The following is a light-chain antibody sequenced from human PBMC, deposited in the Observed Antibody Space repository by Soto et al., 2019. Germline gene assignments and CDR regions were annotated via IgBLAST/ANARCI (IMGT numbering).Light chain of an antibody. V-gene: IGKV3D-20*02. Sequence: DIVLTTSRATLALSQGERATLSCRASQSVSSRFVAWYHQKPGQAPRLLIYGASTRATGIPDRFGGSGSGTDFTLTISCLEPEAFALYYCPQRTKRPMTFAQGTRLEIK. J-gene: IGKJ5*01. CDR1: QSVSSRF. CDR3: PQRTKRPMT. CDR2: GAS.